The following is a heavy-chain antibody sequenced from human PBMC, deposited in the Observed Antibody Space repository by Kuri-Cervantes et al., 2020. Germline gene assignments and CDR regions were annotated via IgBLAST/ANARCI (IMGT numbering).Heavy chain of an antibody. CDR1: GFTFSSYS. CDR2: ISSSNSYI. Sequence: GESLKISCAASGFTFSSYSMNWVRQAPGKGLEWVSSISSSNSYIYYADSVKGRFTISRDNAKNSLYLQMNSLRAEDTAVYYCASSRPVAGTFTHYYYYYMDVWGKGTTVTVSS. CDR3: ASSRPVAGTFTHYYYYYMDV. J-gene: IGHJ6*03. V-gene: IGHV3-21*01. D-gene: IGHD6-19*01.